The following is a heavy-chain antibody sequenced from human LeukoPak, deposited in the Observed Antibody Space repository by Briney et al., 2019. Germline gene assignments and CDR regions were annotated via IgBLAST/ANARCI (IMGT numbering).Heavy chain of an antibody. CDR3: ARRIAAANDAFDI. D-gene: IGHD6-13*01. CDR1: GFTFSSYS. V-gene: IGHV3-21*01. Sequence: NPGGSLRLSCAASGFTFSSYSMNWVRQAPGKGLEWVSSISSSSSYIYYADSVKGRFTTSRDNAKKSPYLQMNSLRAEDTAVYYCARRIAAANDAFDIWGQGTMVTVSS. CDR2: ISSSSSYI. J-gene: IGHJ3*02.